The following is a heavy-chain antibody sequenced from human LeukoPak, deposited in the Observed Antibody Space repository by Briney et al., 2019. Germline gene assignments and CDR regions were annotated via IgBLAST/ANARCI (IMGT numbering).Heavy chain of an antibody. J-gene: IGHJ4*02. Sequence: GGSLRLSCAASGFTFRNYWMHWVRQAPGKGLVWVSAISGSGGSTYYADSVKGRFTISRDNSKNTLYLQMNSLRAEDTAVYYCAKGPFVSGSYFFDYWGQGTLVTVSS. D-gene: IGHD1-26*01. CDR3: AKGPFVSGSYFFDY. CDR1: GFTFRNYW. V-gene: IGHV3-23*01. CDR2: ISGSGGST.